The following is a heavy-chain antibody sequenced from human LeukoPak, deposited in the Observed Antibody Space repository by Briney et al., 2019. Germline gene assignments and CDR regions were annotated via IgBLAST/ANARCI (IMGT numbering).Heavy chain of an antibody. CDR2: IRYTGSKK. CDR1: GFTFSSYG. D-gene: IGHD3-10*01. J-gene: IGHJ4*02. V-gene: IGHV3-30*02. Sequence: GGSLGLSCAASGFTFSSYGMHWVRQAPGKGLEWVAFIRYTGSKKYYADSVKGRFTISRDNSKNTLYLQMNSLRAEDTAVYHCAKDKSYSIDYWGQGTLVTVSS. CDR3: AKDKSYSIDY.